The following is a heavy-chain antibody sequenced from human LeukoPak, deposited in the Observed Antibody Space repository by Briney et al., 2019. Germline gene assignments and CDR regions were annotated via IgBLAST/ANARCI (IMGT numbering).Heavy chain of an antibody. CDR3: ARHPYYYDSSGHSQKRAFDI. V-gene: IGHV4-39*01. CDR2: IYSSGST. Sequence: SETLSLTCTVSGGSISSSTYYWGWIRQPPGKGLEWIGSIYSSGSTNSNPSLKSRVTTSVDTSKNQFSLTLSSATAAVTAVYYCARHPYYYDSSGHSQKRAFDIWGQGTMVTVSS. D-gene: IGHD3-22*01. J-gene: IGHJ3*02. CDR1: GGSISSSTYY.